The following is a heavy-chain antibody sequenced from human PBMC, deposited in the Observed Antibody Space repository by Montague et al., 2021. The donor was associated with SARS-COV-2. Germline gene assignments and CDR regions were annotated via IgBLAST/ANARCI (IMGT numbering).Heavy chain of an antibody. CDR1: GFTFIHYD. D-gene: IGHD3-16*02. J-gene: IGHJ3*02. V-gene: IGHV3-48*03. CDR2: ISTSAYTT. Sequence: SLRLSCAASGFTFIHYDMNWVRQAPGKGPDCISYISTSAYTTSYAGSFKGRFTISRDNGKNSLYLQMNSLRVEDTAVYYFTRDYRSIVGDGLDIWGQGTKATVSS. CDR3: TRDYRSIVGDGLDI.